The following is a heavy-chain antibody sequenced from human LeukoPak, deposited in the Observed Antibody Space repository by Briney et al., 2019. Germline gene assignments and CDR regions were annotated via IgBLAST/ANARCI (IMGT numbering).Heavy chain of an antibody. D-gene: IGHD7-27*01. CDR3: ARVPVTGDHWFDP. V-gene: IGHV1-69*13. CDR2: IIPIFGTA. Sequence: SVKVSCKASGGTFSSYAISWVRQAPGQGLEWMGGIIPIFGTANYAQKFQGRVTITADESTSTAYMELSGLRSEDTAVYYCARVPVTGDHWFDPWGQGTLVIVSS. J-gene: IGHJ5*02. CDR1: GGTFSSYA.